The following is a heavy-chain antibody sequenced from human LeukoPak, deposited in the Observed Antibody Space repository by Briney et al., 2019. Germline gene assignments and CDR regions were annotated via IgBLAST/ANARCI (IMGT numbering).Heavy chain of an antibody. D-gene: IGHD6-13*01. V-gene: IGHV3-7*05. CDR2: VKQDGSDK. J-gene: IGHJ4*02. Sequence: GGSLRLSCAASGFTFSSYWMSWVRQAPGKGLEWVANVKQDGSDKYYVDSVKGRFTISRDNAKNSLYLQMNSLRAEDTAVYYCARTAAGSLVDFWGQGTLVTVCS. CDR3: ARTAAGSLVDF. CDR1: GFTFSSYW.